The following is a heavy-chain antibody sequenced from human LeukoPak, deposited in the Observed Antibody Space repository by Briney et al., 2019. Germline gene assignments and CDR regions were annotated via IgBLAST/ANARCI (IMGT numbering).Heavy chain of an antibody. V-gene: IGHV4-59*01. J-gene: IGHJ4*02. Sequence: SETLSLTCTVSGGSISSYYWSWIRQPPGKGLEWIGYIYYTGSTNYNPSLTSRVTISVDTSKNQVSLTLNSVTAADTAVYYCARGHLTGRGYFDYWGQGTLVTVSS. CDR3: ARGHLTGRGYFDY. CDR2: IYYTGST. D-gene: IGHD1-20*01. CDR1: GGSISSYY.